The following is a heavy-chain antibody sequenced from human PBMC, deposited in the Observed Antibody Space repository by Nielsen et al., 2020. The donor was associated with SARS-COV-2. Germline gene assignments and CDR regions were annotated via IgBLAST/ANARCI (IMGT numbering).Heavy chain of an antibody. CDR1: GVTFSAFA. D-gene: IGHD1-1*01. CDR3: ARGYMFFDS. V-gene: IGHV3-66*01. J-gene: IGHJ4*02. CDR2: IYSGGTT. Sequence: GESLKISCSASGVTFSAFAMHWVRQAPGRGLEWVSVIYSGGTTYYADSVKGRFSISRDISRNTVYLQMNRLRGEDTAVFYCARGYMFFDSWGQGTLVTVSS.